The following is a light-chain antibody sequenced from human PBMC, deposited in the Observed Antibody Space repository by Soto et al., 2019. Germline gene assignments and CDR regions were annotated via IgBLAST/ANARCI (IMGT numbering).Light chain of an antibody. CDR2: EVN. CDR1: SSDVGSYNR. CDR3: SSYTSNSTYV. J-gene: IGLJ1*01. Sequence: QSVLTQPPSVSGSPGQAVTMSCTGTSSDVGSYNRVSWYQQAQGTAPKLMIYEVNNRPSGVPDRFSGSKSGNTASLTISGLQAEDEADYYCSSYTSNSTYVFGPGTKATVL. V-gene: IGLV2-18*02.